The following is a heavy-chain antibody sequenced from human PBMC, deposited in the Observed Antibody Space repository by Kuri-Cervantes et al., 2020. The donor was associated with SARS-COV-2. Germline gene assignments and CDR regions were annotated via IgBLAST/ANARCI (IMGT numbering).Heavy chain of an antibody. CDR2: INAGNGNT. V-gene: IGHV1-3*01. J-gene: IGHJ6*02. Sequence: ASVKVSCKASGYTFTSYAMHWVRQARGQRLEWMGWINAGNGNTKYSQKFQGRVTITRDTSASTAYMELSSLRSDDTAVYYCARVYSSGAYYYYGMDVWGQGTTVTVSS. D-gene: IGHD6-19*01. CDR3: ARVYSSGAYYYYGMDV. CDR1: GYTFTSYA.